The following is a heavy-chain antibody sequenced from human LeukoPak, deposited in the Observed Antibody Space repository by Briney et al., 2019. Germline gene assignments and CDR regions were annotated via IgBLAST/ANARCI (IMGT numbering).Heavy chain of an antibody. V-gene: IGHV3-64D*09. CDR1: GFTFSSYA. D-gene: IGHD3-22*01. Sequence: GGSLRLSCSASGFTFSSYAMHWVRQAPGKGLEYVSAISSNGGRTYYPDSVKGRFTISRDNSKNTLYLQMSSLRAEDTAVYYCVKSSVHFSDSRSDYWGQGTLVTVSS. CDR2: ISSNGGRT. J-gene: IGHJ4*02. CDR3: VKSSVHFSDSRSDY.